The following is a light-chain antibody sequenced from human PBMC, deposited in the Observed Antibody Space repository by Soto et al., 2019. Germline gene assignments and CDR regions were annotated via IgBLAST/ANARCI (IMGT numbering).Light chain of an antibody. CDR3: QHYYTYPLT. V-gene: IGKV1-5*03. CDR2: KAS. J-gene: IGKJ4*02. Sequence: DIQMTQSPSTLSASVGDRVTITCRASQSIGTWLAGHQQKPGEAPNLLIYKASSLKSGVPSRFSGSGSGTEFTLPISSLQPEDFATYFCQHYYTYPLTFGGGTKVEIK. CDR1: QSIGTW.